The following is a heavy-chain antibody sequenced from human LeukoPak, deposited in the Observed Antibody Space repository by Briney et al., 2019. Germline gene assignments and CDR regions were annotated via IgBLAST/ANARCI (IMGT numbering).Heavy chain of an antibody. CDR2: IYSGLT. Sequence: PSETLSLTCTVSGGPISDYRWSWIRQPAGKGLEWIGRIYSGLTSYSPALESRVTISVDTSKNQFSLKLNSLTAADTAVYYCTRGLIRGVTAFDICGQGTMVTVSS. CDR3: TRGLIRGVTAFDI. CDR1: GGPISDYR. D-gene: IGHD3-10*01. J-gene: IGHJ3*02. V-gene: IGHV4-4*07.